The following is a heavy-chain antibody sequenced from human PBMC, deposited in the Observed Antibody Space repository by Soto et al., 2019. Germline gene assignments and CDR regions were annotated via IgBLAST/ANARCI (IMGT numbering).Heavy chain of an antibody. V-gene: IGHV3-7*01. CDR1: GFTLSNYW. J-gene: IGHJ3*02. CDR2: IKQDGSKK. CDR3: IRDLSPYHGGVWYDAFDS. Sequence: GGSLRLSCAASGFTLSNYWMTWARQAPGKGLEWVANIKQDGSKKNYVDSVEGRFTISRDNAENSLYLQLNSLRVEDTAVYYCIRDLSPYHGGVWYDAFDSWGQGTMVTASS. D-gene: IGHD6-19*01.